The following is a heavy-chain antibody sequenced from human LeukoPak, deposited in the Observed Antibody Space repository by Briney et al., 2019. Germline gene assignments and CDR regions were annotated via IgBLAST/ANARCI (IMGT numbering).Heavy chain of an antibody. CDR3: ARNMGDY. V-gene: IGHV3-7*04. Sequence: GGPLRLSCAASGFTFTTYWLTWVRRAPGKGLEWVANINQDGSEKNYVDSVKGRFTISRDNAKNSLSLQMDSLRAEDTALYYCARNMGDYWGQGTLVTVSS. CDR2: INQDGSEK. J-gene: IGHJ4*02. CDR1: GFTFTTYW. D-gene: IGHD2/OR15-2a*01.